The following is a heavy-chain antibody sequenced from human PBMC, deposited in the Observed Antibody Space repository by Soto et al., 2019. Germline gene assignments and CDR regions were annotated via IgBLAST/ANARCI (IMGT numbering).Heavy chain of an antibody. CDR1: GFTFTSSA. CDR2: IVVGSGNT. Sequence: SVKVSCKASGFTFTSSAMQWVRQARGQRLEWIGWIVVGSGNTNYAQKFQERVTITRDMSTNTAYMELSSLRSEDTAVYYCAADGRRYGGITYYMDVWGKGTTVTVSS. J-gene: IGHJ6*03. V-gene: IGHV1-58*02. D-gene: IGHD1-20*01. CDR3: AADGRRYGGITYYMDV.